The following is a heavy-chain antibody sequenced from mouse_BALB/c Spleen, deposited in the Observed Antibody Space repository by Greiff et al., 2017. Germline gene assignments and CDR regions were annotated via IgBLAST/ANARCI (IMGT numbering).Heavy chain of an antibody. V-gene: IGHV1-9*01. CDR3: ARGDDYLFAY. CDR2: ILPGSGST. J-gene: IGHJ3*01. CDR1: GYTFSSYW. D-gene: IGHD2-4*01. Sequence: QVQLKESGAELMKPGASVKISCKATGYTFSSYWIEWVKQRPGHGLEWIGEILPGSGSTNYNEKFKGKATFTADTSSNTAYMQLSSLTSEDSAVYYCARGDDYLFAYWGQGTLVTVSA.